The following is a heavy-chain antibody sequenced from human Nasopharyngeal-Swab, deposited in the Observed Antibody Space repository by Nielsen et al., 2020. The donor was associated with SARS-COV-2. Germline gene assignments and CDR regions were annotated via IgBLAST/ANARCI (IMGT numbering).Heavy chain of an antibody. V-gene: IGHV3-7*01. D-gene: IGHD1-26*01. Sequence: LSLTCAASGFPFSSYWMSWVRQAPGKGLEWVANIKQDGSEKYYVDSVKGRFAISRDNAKNSLYLQMNSLRAEDTAVYYRARDGGSYNDYWGQGTLVTVSS. J-gene: IGHJ4*02. CDR1: GFPFSSYW. CDR2: IKQDGSEK. CDR3: ARDGGSYNDY.